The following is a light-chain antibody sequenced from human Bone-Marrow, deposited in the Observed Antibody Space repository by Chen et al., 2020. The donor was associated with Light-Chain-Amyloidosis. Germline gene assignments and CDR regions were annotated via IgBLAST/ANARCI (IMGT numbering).Light chain of an antibody. J-gene: IGLJ1*01. CDR1: SSDVGGDNP. V-gene: IGLV2-14*01. Sequence: QSALTQPASGSGSPGQSTTVSCTGTSSDVGGDNPVSWYQQHPDKAPKLMMYEVTNRPSWVPDRFSGSKSDNTASLTISGLQTEDEADYFCSSYTITNTLVFGSGTRVTVL. CDR3: SSYTITNTLV. CDR2: EVT.